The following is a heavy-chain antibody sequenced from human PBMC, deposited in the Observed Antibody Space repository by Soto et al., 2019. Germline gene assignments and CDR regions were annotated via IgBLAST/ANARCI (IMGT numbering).Heavy chain of an antibody. Sequence: PSETLSLTCTVSGGSISSYYWSWIRQPPGKGLEWIGYIYHSGSTYYNPSLKSRVTISVDRSKNQFSLKLSSVTAADTAVYYCARTPYYYGSGSYNYYYYYGMDVWGQGTTVTVSS. J-gene: IGHJ6*02. D-gene: IGHD3-10*01. CDR2: IYHSGST. V-gene: IGHV4-59*12. CDR1: GGSISSYY. CDR3: ARTPYYYGSGSYNYYYYYGMDV.